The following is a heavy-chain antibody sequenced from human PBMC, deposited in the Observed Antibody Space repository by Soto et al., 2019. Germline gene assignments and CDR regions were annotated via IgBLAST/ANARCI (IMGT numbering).Heavy chain of an antibody. CDR3: ASTVGTSHDAFDI. CDR1: GFTFRDYW. Sequence: ESGGGLVQPGGSLRLSCAASGFTFRDYWMTWVRQAPGKGLEWVANIKTDGSEEIYVDSVRGRFTISRDNAKNSVYLQMNSLRADDTAVYYCASTVGTSHDAFDIWGQGTMVTVSS. D-gene: IGHD1-26*01. J-gene: IGHJ3*02. V-gene: IGHV3-7*01. CDR2: IKTDGSEE.